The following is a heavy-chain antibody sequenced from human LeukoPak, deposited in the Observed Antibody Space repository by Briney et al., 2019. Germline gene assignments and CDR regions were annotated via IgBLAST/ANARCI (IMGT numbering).Heavy chain of an antibody. D-gene: IGHD5-12*01. J-gene: IGHJ5*02. CDR1: GYTFTGYY. CDR2: INPNSGGT. V-gene: IGHV1-2*02. Sequence: GASVKVSCKASGYTFTGYYMHWVRQAPGQGLEWMGWINPNSGGTNYAQKFQGRVTMTRDTSISTAYMELSGLISEDTAVYYCARGRGWYGGYINWFDPWGQGTLVTVSS. CDR3: ARGRGWYGGYINWFDP.